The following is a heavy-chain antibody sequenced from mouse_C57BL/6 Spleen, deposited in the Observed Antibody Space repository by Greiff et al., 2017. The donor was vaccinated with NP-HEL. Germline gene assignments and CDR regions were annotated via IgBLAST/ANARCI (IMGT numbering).Heavy chain of an antibody. CDR3: ARRYSNWYFDV. V-gene: IGHV5-17*01. J-gene: IGHJ1*03. CDR2: ISSGSSTI. CDR1: GFTFSDYG. D-gene: IGHD2-5*01. Sequence: EVKLQESGGGLVKPGGSLKLSCAASGFTFSDYGMHWVRQAPEKGLEWVAYISSGSSTIYYADTVKGRFTISRDNAKNTLFLQMTSLRSEDTAMYYCARRYSNWYFDVWGTGTTVTVSS.